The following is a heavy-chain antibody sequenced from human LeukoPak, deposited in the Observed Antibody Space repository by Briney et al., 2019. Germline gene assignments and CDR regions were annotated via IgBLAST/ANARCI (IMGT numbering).Heavy chain of an antibody. D-gene: IGHD4-17*01. J-gene: IGHJ5*02. CDR3: ARRAGPIDYGDYFANVWFDP. V-gene: IGHV4-59*05. CDR2: IYYSGST. Sequence: PSETLSLTCTVSGGSISSYYWNWIRQPPGKGLEWIGSIYYSGSTYYNPSLKSRVTISVDTSKNQFSLKLSSVTAADTAVYYCARRAGPIDYGDYFANVWFDPWGQGTLVTVSS. CDR1: GGSISSYY.